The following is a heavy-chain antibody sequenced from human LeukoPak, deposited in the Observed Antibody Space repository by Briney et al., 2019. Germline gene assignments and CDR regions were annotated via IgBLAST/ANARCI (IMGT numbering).Heavy chain of an antibody. J-gene: IGHJ4*02. Sequence: SETLSLTCAVYGGSFSGYCWSWIRQPPGKGLEWIGEINHSGSTNYNPSLKSRVTISVDTSKNQFSLKLSSVTAADTAVYYCARGAVEYSSTPFDYWGQGTLVTVSS. CDR2: INHSGST. CDR3: ARGAVEYSSTPFDY. D-gene: IGHD6-6*01. V-gene: IGHV4-34*01. CDR1: GGSFSGYC.